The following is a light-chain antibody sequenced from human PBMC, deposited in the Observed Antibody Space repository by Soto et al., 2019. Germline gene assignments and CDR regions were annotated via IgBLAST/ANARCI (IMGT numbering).Light chain of an antibody. J-gene: IGKJ1*01. Sequence: DIQMTQSPSAMSASVGDRVTITCRARQGIRNYLAWFQQKPGKFPKRLIYSVSSLQSGVPSRFSGSGSETEFTLTISSLQPEDFATYYCLQSYRYPWTFGPGTEVEIK. V-gene: IGKV1-17*03. CDR2: SVS. CDR3: LQSYRYPWT. CDR1: QGIRNY.